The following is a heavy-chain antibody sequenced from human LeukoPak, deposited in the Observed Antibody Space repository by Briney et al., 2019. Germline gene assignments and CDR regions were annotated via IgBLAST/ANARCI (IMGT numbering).Heavy chain of an antibody. D-gene: IGHD1-26*01. CDR1: GYSFTSYW. CDR3: ARLGTSEIVGATTDYFDY. V-gene: IGHV5-51*01. J-gene: IGHJ4*02. CDR2: IYPGDSDT. Sequence: GESLKISCKGSGYSFTSYWIGWVCQMAGKGLEWMGIIYPGDSDTRYSPSFQGQVTISADKSISTAYLQWSSLKASDTAMYYCARLGTSEIVGATTDYFDYWGQGTLVTVSS.